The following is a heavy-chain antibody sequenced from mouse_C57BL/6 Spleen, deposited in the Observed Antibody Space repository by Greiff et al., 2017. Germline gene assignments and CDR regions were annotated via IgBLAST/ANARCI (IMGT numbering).Heavy chain of an antibody. CDR3: ARWVSNGPNYDAMDY. V-gene: IGHV1-22*01. Sequence: EVQLQQSGPELVKPGASVKMSCKASGYTFTDYYMHWVKQSHGKSLEWIGYINPNNGGTSYNQKFKGKATLTVNKSSSTAYMEYRSVTAEDAEVNYCARWVSNGPNYDAMDYWGQGTSVTVSS. D-gene: IGHD2-5*01. J-gene: IGHJ4*01. CDR2: INPNNGGT. CDR1: GYTFTDYY.